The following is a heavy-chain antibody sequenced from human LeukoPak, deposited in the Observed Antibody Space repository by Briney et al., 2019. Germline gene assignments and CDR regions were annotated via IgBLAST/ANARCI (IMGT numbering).Heavy chain of an antibody. CDR2: ISSSSSTI. CDR3: ARGGLLWFGEFRAEFDY. J-gene: IGHJ4*02. Sequence: PGGSLRLSCAASGFTFSSYSMTWVRQAPGKGLEWVSYISSSSSTIYYADSVKGRFTISRDNAKNSLYLQMNSLRAEDTAVYYCARGGLLWFGEFRAEFDYWGQGTLVTVSS. CDR1: GFTFSSYS. V-gene: IGHV3-48*04. D-gene: IGHD3-10*01.